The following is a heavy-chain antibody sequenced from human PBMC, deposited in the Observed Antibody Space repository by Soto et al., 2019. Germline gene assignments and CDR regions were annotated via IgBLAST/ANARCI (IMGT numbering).Heavy chain of an antibody. J-gene: IGHJ4*02. CDR2: IDGGGTT. CDR1: GYTFSSRA. V-gene: IGHV3-23*01. CDR3: ATLLGFSSGGSWYSQVADY. Sequence: EVHLWESGGDLVQPGGSLRVSCVGSGYTFSSRAMSWVRQAPGKGLEWVSGIDGGGTTDHADSVKGRFTISRDNSQDTLYLQMNSLRAEDTAVYYCATLLGFSSGGSWYSQVADYWGQGTLVTVSS. D-gene: IGHD2-8*02.